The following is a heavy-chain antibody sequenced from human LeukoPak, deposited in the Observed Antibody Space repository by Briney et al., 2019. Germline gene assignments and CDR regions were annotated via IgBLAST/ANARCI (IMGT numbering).Heavy chain of an antibody. J-gene: IGHJ2*01. CDR3: ARDGAVAGYDFYFDL. D-gene: IGHD6-19*01. CDR1: GGSFSGSY. Sequence: SETLSLTCAVYGGSFSGSYWSWIRQPPGKGLEWIGEINHSGSTNYNPSLKSRVTISVDTSKNQFSLKLTSVTVADTAVYYCARDGAVAGYDFYFDLWGRGTLVTVSS. CDR2: INHSGST. V-gene: IGHV4-34*01.